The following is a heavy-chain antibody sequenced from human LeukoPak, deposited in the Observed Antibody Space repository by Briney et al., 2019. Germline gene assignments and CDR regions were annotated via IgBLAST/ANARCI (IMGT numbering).Heavy chain of an antibody. D-gene: IGHD3-22*01. Sequence: GGSLRLSCAASGFTFTTYAMSWVRQAPGKGLEWVSAISGSGGDTYYADSVKGRFTISRDNSKNTLYLQMNSLRAEDTAVYYCAKGYNSRGYFDYWGQGTLVTVSS. CDR3: AKGYNSRGYFDY. CDR1: GFTFTTYA. J-gene: IGHJ4*02. CDR2: ISGSGGDT. V-gene: IGHV3-23*01.